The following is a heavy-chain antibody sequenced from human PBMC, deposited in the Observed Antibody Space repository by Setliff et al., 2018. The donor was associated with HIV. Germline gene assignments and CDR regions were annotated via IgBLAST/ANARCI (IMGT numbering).Heavy chain of an antibody. Sequence: SVKVSCKASGYTFTSYYMHWVRQAPGQGLEWMGGIIPAFGTADYAQKFQGRVTITADASTSTAYMELISLRSEDTAVYYCARGEGSGWDTVEENYYNLDVWGPGTTVTVSS. V-gene: IGHV1-69*13. CDR2: IIPAFGTA. CDR3: ARGEGSGWDTVEENYYNLDV. CDR1: GYTFTSYY. D-gene: IGHD6-19*01. J-gene: IGHJ6*02.